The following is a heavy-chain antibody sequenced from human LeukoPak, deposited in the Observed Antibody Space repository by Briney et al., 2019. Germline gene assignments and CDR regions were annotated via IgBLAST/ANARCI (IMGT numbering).Heavy chain of an antibody. J-gene: IGHJ5*02. CDR1: GYSFTSYG. V-gene: IGHV1-18*01. D-gene: IGHD2-2*01. CDR3: AKDLGDIVVIPTAISLP. Sequence: ASVKVSCKASGYSFTSYGISWVRQAPGQGLEWMGWISAYNGNTKYAQKLQGRVTMTTDTPTSTAYMELRSLRSDDTAVYYCAKDLGDIVVIPTAISLPWGQGTLVTVSS. CDR2: ISAYNGNT.